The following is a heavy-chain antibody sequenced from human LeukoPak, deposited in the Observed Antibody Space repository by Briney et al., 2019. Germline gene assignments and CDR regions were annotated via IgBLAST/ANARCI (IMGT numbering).Heavy chain of an antibody. D-gene: IGHD6-13*01. Sequence: SETLSLTCTVPGGSISSYYWSWIRQPPGKGLEWSGYIYYSGSTNYNPSLKRRVTISVDTSKNQFSLKLSSVTAADTAVYYCARHFPGGIAAASANYYYMDVWGKGTTVTVSS. J-gene: IGHJ6*03. CDR2: IYYSGST. V-gene: IGHV4-59*08. CDR1: GGSISSYY. CDR3: ARHFPGGIAAASANYYYMDV.